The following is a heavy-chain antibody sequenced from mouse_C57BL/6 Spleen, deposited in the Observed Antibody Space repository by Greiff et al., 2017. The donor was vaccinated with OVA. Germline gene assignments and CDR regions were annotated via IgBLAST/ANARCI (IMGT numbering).Heavy chain of an antibody. J-gene: IGHJ4*01. CDR1: GFTFSSYA. Sequence: EVKLEESGGGLVKPGGSLKLSCAASGFTFSSYAMSWVRQTPEKRLEWVATISDGGSYTYYPDNVKGRFTISRDNAKNNLYLQMSHLKSEDTAMYYCARGSSYGNYPYYAMDYWGQGTSVTVSS. CDR3: ARGSSYGNYPYYAMDY. V-gene: IGHV5-4*03. D-gene: IGHD2-1*01. CDR2: ISDGGSYT.